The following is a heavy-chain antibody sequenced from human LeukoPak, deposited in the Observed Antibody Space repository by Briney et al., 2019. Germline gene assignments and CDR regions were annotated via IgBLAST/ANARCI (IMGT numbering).Heavy chain of an antibody. CDR1: GFTFSSYA. CDR3: ARDGATTRSDHVFDY. D-gene: IGHD1-26*01. Sequence: PGGSLRLSCAASGFTFSSYAMHWVRQAPGKGLEWVAVISYDGSNKYYADSVKGRFTISRDNSKNTLYLQMNSLRAEDTAVYYCARDGATTRSDHVFDYWGQGTLVTVSS. V-gene: IGHV3-30*04. CDR2: ISYDGSNK. J-gene: IGHJ4*02.